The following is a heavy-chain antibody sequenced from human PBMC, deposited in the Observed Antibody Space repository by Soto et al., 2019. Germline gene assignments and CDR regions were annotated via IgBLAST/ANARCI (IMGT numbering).Heavy chain of an antibody. CDR1: GFTFSSYA. CDR3: ARSXGYRVESQLQYWGYFDS. Sequence: PGGSLRLSCAASGFTFSSYAMHWVRQAPGKGLEWVAAISNDGSDKYYADSVKGRFTISRDNSKNTLYLQMNSLRAEDAAAYSCARSXGYRVESQLQYWGYFDSWGQGTLVTVSS. CDR2: ISNDGSDK. D-gene: IGHD2-2*02. J-gene: IGHJ4*02. V-gene: IGHV3-30-3*01.